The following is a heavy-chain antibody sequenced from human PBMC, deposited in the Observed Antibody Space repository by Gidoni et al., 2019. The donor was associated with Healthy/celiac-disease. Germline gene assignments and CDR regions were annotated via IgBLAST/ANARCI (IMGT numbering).Heavy chain of an antibody. CDR2: ISSSSSYI. J-gene: IGHJ6*03. D-gene: IGHD2-2*02. CDR3: ARVWRDIVVVPAAIGWENYYYYMDV. Sequence: EVQLVESGGGLVKPGGSLRLSCAASGFTFSSHSMNWVRQAPGKGLEWVSSISSSSSYIYYADSVKGRFTISRDNAKNSLYLQMNSLRAEDTAVYYCARVWRDIVVVPAAIGWENYYYYMDVWGKGTTVTVSS. V-gene: IGHV3-21*01. CDR1: GFTFSSHS.